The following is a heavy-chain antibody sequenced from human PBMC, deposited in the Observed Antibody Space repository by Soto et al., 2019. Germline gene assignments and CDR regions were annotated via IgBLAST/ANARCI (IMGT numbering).Heavy chain of an antibody. CDR2: IYPGDSDT. D-gene: IGHD2-2*01. Sequence: GESLKISCKGSGYSFTSYWIGWVRQMPGKGLEWMGIIYPGDSDTRYSPSFQGQVTISADKSISTAYLQWSSLKASDTAMYYCASSTSNYYYYYGMDVWGQGTTVTV. V-gene: IGHV5-51*01. CDR1: GYSFTSYW. CDR3: ASSTSNYYYYYGMDV. J-gene: IGHJ6*02.